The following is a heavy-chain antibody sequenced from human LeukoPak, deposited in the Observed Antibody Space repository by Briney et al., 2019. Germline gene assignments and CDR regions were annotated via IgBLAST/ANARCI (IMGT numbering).Heavy chain of an antibody. CDR3: ARGGDNSNNWFDP. D-gene: IGHD3-10*01. V-gene: IGHV3-21*01. CDR2: ISSSSSYI. Sequence: GGSLRLSCAASGFTFSSYSMNWVRQAPGKGLEWVSSISSSSSYIYYADSVKGRFTISRDNAKNSLYLQMNSLRAEDTAVYYCARGGDNSNNWFDPWGQGTLVTVSS. J-gene: IGHJ5*02. CDR1: GFTFSSYS.